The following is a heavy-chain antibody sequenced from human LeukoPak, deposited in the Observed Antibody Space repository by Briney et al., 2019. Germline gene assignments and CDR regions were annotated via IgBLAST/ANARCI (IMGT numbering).Heavy chain of an antibody. CDR3: ARNRHFDY. CDR2: IYYSGST. Sequence: SETLSLTCTVSGDSISSHYWSWIRQPPGKGLEWIGNIYYSGSTNYNPSLKSRITISVDTSKNQFSLKLSSVTAADTAVYYCARNRHFDYWGQGTLVTVSS. V-gene: IGHV4-59*11. CDR1: GDSISSHY. D-gene: IGHD1-14*01. J-gene: IGHJ4*02.